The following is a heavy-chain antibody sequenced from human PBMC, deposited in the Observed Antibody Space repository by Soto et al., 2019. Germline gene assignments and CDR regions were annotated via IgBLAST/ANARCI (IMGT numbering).Heavy chain of an antibody. Sequence: ASVKVSCKASGYTFTSYGISWVRQAPGQGLEWMGWISAYNGNTNYAQKLQGRVTMTTDTSTSTAYMELRSLRSDDTAVYYCARGVLWFGGPHAGAAFDIWGQGTMVTVS. D-gene: IGHD3-10*01. V-gene: IGHV1-18*01. CDR3: ARGVLWFGGPHAGAAFDI. CDR2: ISAYNGNT. CDR1: GYTFTSYG. J-gene: IGHJ3*02.